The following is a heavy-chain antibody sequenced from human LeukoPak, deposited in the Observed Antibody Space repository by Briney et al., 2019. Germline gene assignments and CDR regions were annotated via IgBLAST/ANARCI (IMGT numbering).Heavy chain of an antibody. CDR2: MNPNSGNT. Sequence: ASVKVSCKASGYTFTSYDINWVRQATGQGLEWMGWMNPNSGNTGYAQKFQGRVTMTRNTSISTAYMELSSLRSEDTAVYYCARGRICRGGSCYGDLYYYYYMDVWGKGTTVTISS. V-gene: IGHV1-8*01. J-gene: IGHJ6*03. CDR1: GYTFTSYD. D-gene: IGHD2-15*01. CDR3: ARGRICRGGSCYGDLYYYYYMDV.